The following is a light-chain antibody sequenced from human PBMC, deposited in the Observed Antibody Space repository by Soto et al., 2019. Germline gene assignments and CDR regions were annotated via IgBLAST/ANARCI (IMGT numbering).Light chain of an antibody. Sequence: QSVLTQPPSGSGAPGQRVTISCSGTSSNIGAGYDVHWYHQVPGTAPKLLIYGNNNRPSGVPDRFSGSRSGTSASLAITGLQAEDEADYYCQSFDTSLRGAVFGGGTQLTVL. J-gene: IGLJ3*02. CDR2: GNN. V-gene: IGLV1-40*01. CDR1: SSNIGAGYD. CDR3: QSFDTSLRGAV.